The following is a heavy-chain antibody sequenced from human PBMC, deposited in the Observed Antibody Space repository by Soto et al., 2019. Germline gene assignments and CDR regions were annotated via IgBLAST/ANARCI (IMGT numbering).Heavy chain of an antibody. Sequence: QVPLVESGGGVVQPGRSLRLSCAASGFAFSTYGMHWVRQAPGKGLEWVAVTTSDGARINYADSVKGRFTISRDNSRTRLYLQMNSLRIDDTAVYYCARKNPGREWELPDYWGQGTLVTVSS. J-gene: IGHJ4*02. CDR3: ARKNPGREWELPDY. D-gene: IGHD1-26*01. V-gene: IGHV3-30*03. CDR2: TTSDGARI. CDR1: GFAFSTYG.